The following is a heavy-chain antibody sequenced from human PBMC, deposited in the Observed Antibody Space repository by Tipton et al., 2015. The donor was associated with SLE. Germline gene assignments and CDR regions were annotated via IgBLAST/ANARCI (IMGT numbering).Heavy chain of an antibody. J-gene: IGHJ4*02. Sequence: TLSLTCDVSGGSISSTNWWTWVRQPPGKGLEWIGEIYHSGNVNYKASLRSRVTLSIDTSRNQFSLKMTSVTAADTAVYYCASRGSFLESWGQGTLVTVSS. CDR3: ASRGSFLES. D-gene: IGHD2-21*01. CDR2: IYHSGNV. V-gene: IGHV4/OR15-8*02. CDR1: GGSISSTNW.